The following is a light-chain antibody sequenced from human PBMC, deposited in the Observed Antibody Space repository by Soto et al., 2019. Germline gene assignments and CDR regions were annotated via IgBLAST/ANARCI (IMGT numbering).Light chain of an antibody. CDR3: QKYYSYPLT. J-gene: IGKJ4*01. CDR2: AES. Sequence: AIRMTQSPSSLSGSTGDRVTITCRASQGISSYLAWYQQKPGKAPKILIYAESTLQSGVPSRFSGSGSGTDFTLTISCLQSEDFATYYCQKYYSYPLTFGGGTKVDIK. V-gene: IGKV1-8*01. CDR1: QGISSY.